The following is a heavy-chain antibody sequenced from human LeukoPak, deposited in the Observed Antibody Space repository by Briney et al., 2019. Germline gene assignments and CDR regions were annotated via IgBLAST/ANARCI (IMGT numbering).Heavy chain of an antibody. CDR1: GGSISSRAHY. J-gene: IGHJ5*02. D-gene: IGHD3-22*01. CDR3: ARSHDSSGYYSLT. CDR2: IYYSGST. V-gene: IGHV4-39*02. Sequence: SETLSLTCTVSGGSISSRAHYWGWIRQPPGKGLEWIGSIYYSGSTSYSPSLKSRVTISIDTSKNHFSLNLRSVTAADTAVYYCARSHDSSGYYSLTWGQGTLVTVSS.